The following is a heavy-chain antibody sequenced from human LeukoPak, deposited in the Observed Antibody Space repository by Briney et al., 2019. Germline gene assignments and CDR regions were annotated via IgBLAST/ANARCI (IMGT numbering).Heavy chain of an antibody. J-gene: IGHJ3*02. D-gene: IGHD3-10*01. CDR3: ASNYGSGSPLRAFDI. Sequence: GESLKISCKGSGYSFTSYWIGWVRQMPGKGLEWMGIIYPGDSDTRYSPSFQGQVTTSADKSISTAYLQWSSLKASDTAMYYCASNYGSGSPLRAFDIWGQGTMVTVSS. CDR1: GYSFTSYW. V-gene: IGHV5-51*01. CDR2: IYPGDSDT.